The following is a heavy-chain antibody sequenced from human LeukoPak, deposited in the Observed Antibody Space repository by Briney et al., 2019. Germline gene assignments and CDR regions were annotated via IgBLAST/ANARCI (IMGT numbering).Heavy chain of an antibody. J-gene: IGHJ4*02. CDR3: ARDNGFYFVAGTFDY. CDR2: ISYDGSNK. Sequence: PGRSLRLSCAASGFTFSSHAMHWVRQAPGKGLEWVAVISYDGSNKYYADSVKGRFTISRDNSKNTLYLQMNSLRAEDTAVYYCARDNGFYFVAGTFDYWGQGTLVTVSS. D-gene: IGHD6-19*01. V-gene: IGHV3-30*04. CDR1: GFTFSSHA.